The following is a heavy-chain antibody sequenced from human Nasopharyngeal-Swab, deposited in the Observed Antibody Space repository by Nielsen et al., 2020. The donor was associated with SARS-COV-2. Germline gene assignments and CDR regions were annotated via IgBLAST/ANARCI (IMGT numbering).Heavy chain of an antibody. CDR1: GFTFSSYA. J-gene: IGHJ4*02. CDR3: ARDIDDYVWGSYFDY. Sequence: GGSLRLSCAASGFTFSSYAMHWVRQAPGKGLEWVAVISYDGSNKYYADPVKGRFTISRDNSKNTLYLQMNSLRAEDTAVYYCARDIDDYVWGSYFDYWGQGTLVTVSS. V-gene: IGHV3-30-3*01. CDR2: ISYDGSNK. D-gene: IGHD3-16*01.